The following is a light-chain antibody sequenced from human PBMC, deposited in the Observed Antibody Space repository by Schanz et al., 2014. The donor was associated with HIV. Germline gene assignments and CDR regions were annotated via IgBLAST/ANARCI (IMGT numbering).Light chain of an antibody. V-gene: IGLV2-23*02. Sequence: QSVLTQPASVSGSPGQSITISCTGTSSDVGSYNLVSWYRQHPGKVPKVMIYEVTKRPSGVSNRFSGSKSGNTASLTISGLQAEDEADYYCSSYGGNNNLVFGGGTQLTVL. CDR2: EVT. CDR3: SSYGGNNNLV. J-gene: IGLJ2*01. CDR1: SSDVGSYNL.